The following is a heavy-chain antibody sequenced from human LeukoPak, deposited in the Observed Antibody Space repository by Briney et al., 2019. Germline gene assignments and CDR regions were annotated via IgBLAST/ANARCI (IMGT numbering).Heavy chain of an antibody. D-gene: IGHD3-3*02. CDR1: GGSISSYY. V-gene: IGHV4-59*08. CDR2: IYYSGST. Sequence: SETLSLTCTVSGGSISSYYWSWIRQPPGKGLGWIGYIYYSGSTNYNPSLKSRVTISVDTSKNQFSLKLSSVTAADTAVYYCARLRRIAFAFDIWGQGTMVTVSS. J-gene: IGHJ3*02. CDR3: ARLRRIAFAFDI.